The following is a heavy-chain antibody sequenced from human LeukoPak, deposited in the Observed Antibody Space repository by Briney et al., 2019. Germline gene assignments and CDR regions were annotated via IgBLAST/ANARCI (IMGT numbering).Heavy chain of an antibody. D-gene: IGHD6-13*01. Sequence: GGSLRLSCAASGFTFSNYGVHWVRHTPGKGLEWVGFIRYDGSNKYYADSVKGRFTMSRDNSNNTLYLQMNSLRAEDTAVYYCARSAPAFDIWGRGTMVTASS. CDR1: GFTFSNYG. CDR3: ARSAPAFDI. J-gene: IGHJ3*02. CDR2: IRYDGSNK. V-gene: IGHV3-30*02.